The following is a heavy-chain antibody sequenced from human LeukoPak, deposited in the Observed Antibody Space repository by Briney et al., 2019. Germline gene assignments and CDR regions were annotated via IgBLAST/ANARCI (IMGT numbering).Heavy chain of an antibody. J-gene: IGHJ4*02. CDR2: ISAYNGNT. CDR1: GYTFTSYG. Sequence: GASVKVSCKASGYTFTSYGISWVRQAPGQGLEWMGWISAYNGNTNYAQKLQGRVTMTTDTSTSTDYMELRSLRSDDTAVYYCARDRRSMVRGVITPNFDYWGQGTLVTVSS. D-gene: IGHD3-10*01. V-gene: IGHV1-18*01. CDR3: ARDRRSMVRGVITPNFDY.